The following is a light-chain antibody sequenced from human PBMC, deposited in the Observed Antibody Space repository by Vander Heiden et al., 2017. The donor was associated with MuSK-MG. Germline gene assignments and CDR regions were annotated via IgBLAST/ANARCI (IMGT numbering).Light chain of an antibody. CDR1: QGISTY. CDR2: AAS. J-gene: IGKJ5*01. CDR3: QHLDGYPIT. Sequence: DIQLTQTTSFLSASVGDRVTITCRASQGISTYLAWYQQRPGKAPNLLIYAASTLQSGVPSRFSGSGSGTEFTLTISGLQPEDFATYSCQHLDGYPITFGQGTRLEIK. V-gene: IGKV1-9*01.